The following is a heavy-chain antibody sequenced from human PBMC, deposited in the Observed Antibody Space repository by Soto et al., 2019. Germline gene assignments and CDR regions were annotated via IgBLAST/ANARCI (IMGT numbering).Heavy chain of an antibody. CDR3: ARDRYYDSSGYYHYFDY. CDR1: GGSISSSNW. CDR2: IYHSGST. V-gene: IGHV4-4*02. D-gene: IGHD3-22*01. Sequence: QVQLQESGPGLVKPSGTLSLTCAVSGGSISSSNWWSWVRQPPGKGLEWIGEIYHSGSTNYNPSRKSRVTISVDKSKNQFSLKLSSVTAADTAVYYCARDRYYDSSGYYHYFDYWGQGTLVTVSS. J-gene: IGHJ4*02.